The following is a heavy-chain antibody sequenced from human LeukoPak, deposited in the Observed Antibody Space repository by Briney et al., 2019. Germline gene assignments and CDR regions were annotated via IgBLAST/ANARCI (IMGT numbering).Heavy chain of an antibody. CDR1: GFTFSSYG. CDR3: ARYGFYCSSTSCYIFDN. J-gene: IGHJ4*02. CDR2: ISSDVSNK. V-gene: IGHV3-30*03. Sequence: PGRSLRLSCAASGFTFSSYGMHWVRQAPGKGLVWVAVISSDVSNKSYADSVKGRFTVSRDNSKNTLYLQMNSLRAEDTALYYCARYGFYCSSTSCYIFDNWGQGTLVTVSS. D-gene: IGHD2-2*02.